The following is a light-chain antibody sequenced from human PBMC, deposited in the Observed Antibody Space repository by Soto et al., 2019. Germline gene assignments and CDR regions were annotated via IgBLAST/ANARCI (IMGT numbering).Light chain of an antibody. Sequence: IVLTQSPGTLSLSPGERATLSCRASQSVSSSYLAWYQQKPGQAPRLLIYGASSRATGIPDRFSGSGSGTEFTLTISSLQSEDFTIYYCQYYNNWLATFGGGTKVDIK. J-gene: IGKJ4*01. V-gene: IGKV3-20*01. CDR1: QSVSSSY. CDR2: GAS. CDR3: QYYNNWLAT.